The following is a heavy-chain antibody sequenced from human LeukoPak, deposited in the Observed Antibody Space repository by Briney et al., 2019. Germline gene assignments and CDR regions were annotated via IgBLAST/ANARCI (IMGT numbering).Heavy chain of an antibody. Sequence: GGSLRLSCAVSGFTFSSYAMKWVRQAPGKELEWVSFISGSGDTTYYADSVKGRFTISRDSSKNTLYLQMNSLRAEDTAVYYCAKSRGESRGASNYWGQGTLVTVSS. D-gene: IGHD1-26*01. CDR3: AKSRGESRGASNY. CDR1: GFTFSSYA. J-gene: IGHJ4*02. CDR2: ISGSGDTT. V-gene: IGHV3-23*01.